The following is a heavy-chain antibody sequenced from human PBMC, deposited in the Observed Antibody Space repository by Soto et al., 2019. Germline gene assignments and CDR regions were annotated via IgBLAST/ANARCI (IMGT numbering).Heavy chain of an antibody. D-gene: IGHD2-21*01. CDR1: GGTFSTYS. J-gene: IGHJ3*02. CDR3: TIGSWSGEVFDI. Sequence: QVQLVQSGAEVKKPGSSVKVSCKDSGGTFSTYSMFWVRQAPGQGLEWMGRIIPMLGVRNYAQRFQDRVPXXAXXSTATVHMELSSLRSEDTALYYCTIGSWSGEVFDIWGQGTMVTVSS. V-gene: IGHV1-69*02. CDR2: IIPMLGVR.